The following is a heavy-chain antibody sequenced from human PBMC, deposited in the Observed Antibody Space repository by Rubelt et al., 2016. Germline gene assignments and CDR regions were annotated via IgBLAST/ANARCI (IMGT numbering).Heavy chain of an antibody. CDR3: AKGRAVAGTFDY. D-gene: IGHD6-19*01. Sequence: QVQLVESGGGVVQPGRSLRLSCAASGFTFSSYGMHWVRQAPGKGLEWVAVISYDGSNKYYADSGKGRFTISRDNSKNTLYLQMNSLRAEDTAVYYCAKGRAVAGTFDYWGQGTLVTVSS. J-gene: IGHJ4*02. CDR1: GFTFSSYG. CDR2: ISYDGSNK. V-gene: IGHV3-30*18.